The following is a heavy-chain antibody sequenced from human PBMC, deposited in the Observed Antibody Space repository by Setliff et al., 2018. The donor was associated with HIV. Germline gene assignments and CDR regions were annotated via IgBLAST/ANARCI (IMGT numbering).Heavy chain of an antibody. CDR1: AGSFSIFA. CDR2: MMTIFSTT. Sequence: SVKVSCKASAGSFSIFAINWVRQAPGQGLEWMGGMMTIFSTTNYARKFQGRVTITTDESTGTAYMELSNLRSEDTAVYYCATEGAGGSYQRASALDVWGQGTMVTVSS. V-gene: IGHV1-69*05. CDR3: ATEGAGGSYQRASALDV. D-gene: IGHD1-26*01. J-gene: IGHJ3*01.